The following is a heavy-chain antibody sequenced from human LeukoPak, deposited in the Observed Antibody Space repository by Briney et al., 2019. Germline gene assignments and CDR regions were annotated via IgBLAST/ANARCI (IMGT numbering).Heavy chain of an antibody. CDR2: IIPIFGTA. CDR1: GGTFSSYA. D-gene: IGHD6-19*01. Sequence: ASVTVSFTASGGTFSSYAISWVRQAPGQGLEWMGGIIPIFGTANYAQKFQGRVTITADESTSTAYMELSSLRSEDTAVYYCARVPAVAVAAHTYYFDYWGQGTLVTVSS. V-gene: IGHV1-69*13. CDR3: ARVPAVAVAAHTYYFDY. J-gene: IGHJ4*02.